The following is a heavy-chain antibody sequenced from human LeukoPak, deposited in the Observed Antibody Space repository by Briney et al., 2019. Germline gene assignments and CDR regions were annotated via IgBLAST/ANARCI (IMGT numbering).Heavy chain of an antibody. Sequence: SETLPLTCTVSGGSIRSYYWSWIRQPPGKGLEWIGHIFHSGSTTFNPSLMSRVTISLDTSKNQFSLELTSVTAADTAVYYCAGEGDYWHGFDCWGQGTLVTVSS. V-gene: IGHV4-59*01. CDR2: IFHSGST. J-gene: IGHJ4*02. D-gene: IGHD4-17*01. CDR1: GGSIRSYY. CDR3: AGEGDYWHGFDC.